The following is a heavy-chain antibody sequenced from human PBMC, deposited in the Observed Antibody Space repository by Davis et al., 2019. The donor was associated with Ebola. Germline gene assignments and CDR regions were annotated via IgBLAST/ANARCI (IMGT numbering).Heavy chain of an antibody. V-gene: IGHV4-31*03. J-gene: IGHJ6*04. CDR2: IYYSGST. CDR1: GGSISSGGYY. Sequence: LRLSCTVSGGSISSGGYYWSWIRQHPGKGLEWIGYIYYSGSTYYNPSLKSRVTISVDTSKNQFSLKLSSVTAADTAVYYCARDLRVYYYGMDVWGKGTTVTVSS. CDR3: ARDLRVYYYGMDV.